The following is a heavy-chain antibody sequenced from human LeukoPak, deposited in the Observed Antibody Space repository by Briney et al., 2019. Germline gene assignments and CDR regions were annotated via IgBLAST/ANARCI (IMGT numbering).Heavy chain of an antibody. CDR3: ARHSAAAVNFDY. D-gene: IGHD6-13*01. Sequence: SETLSLTCTVSGGSISSSSYYWGWIRQPPGKGLEWIGSIYYSGSTYYNPSLKSRVTISVDTSKNQFSLKLSSVTAADTAVYYCARHSAAAVNFDYWGQGTLVTVSS. CDR2: IYYSGST. V-gene: IGHV4-39*01. CDR1: GGSISSSSYY. J-gene: IGHJ4*02.